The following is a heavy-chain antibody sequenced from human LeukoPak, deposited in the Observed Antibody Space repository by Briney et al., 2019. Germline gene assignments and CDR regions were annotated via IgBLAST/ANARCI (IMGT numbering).Heavy chain of an antibody. CDR1: GYSISSGCY. CDR3: ARSITIFGVVISGDFNWFDP. Sequence: SETLSRNCAVSGYSISSGCYWGWIRQPPGKGLEWLGSIYHSGSTYYNPSLKSRVTISVDTSKNQFSLKLSSVTAADTAVYYCARSITIFGVVISGDFNWFDPWGQGTLATVSS. V-gene: IGHV4-38-2*01. CDR2: IYHSGST. D-gene: IGHD3-3*01. J-gene: IGHJ5*02.